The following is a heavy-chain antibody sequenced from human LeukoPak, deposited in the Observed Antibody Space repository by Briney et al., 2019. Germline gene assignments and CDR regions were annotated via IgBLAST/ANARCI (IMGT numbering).Heavy chain of an antibody. V-gene: IGHV4-39*01. CDR3: ARVVAATLFDY. J-gene: IGHJ4*02. D-gene: IGHD2-15*01. Sequence: SETLSLTCTVSGGSISSSSYYWGWIRQPPGKGLEWIGSIYYSGSTYYNPSLKSRVTISVDTSKNQFSLKLSSVTAADTAVYYCARVVAATLFDYWGQGTLVTVSS. CDR2: IYYSGST. CDR1: GGSISSSSYY.